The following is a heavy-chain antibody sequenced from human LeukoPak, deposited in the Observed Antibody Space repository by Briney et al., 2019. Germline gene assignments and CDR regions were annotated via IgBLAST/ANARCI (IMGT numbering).Heavy chain of an antibody. CDR1: GYTFTSYG. CDR2: ISAYNGNT. CDR3: ARDLFDFWSGYHAD. V-gene: IGHV1-18*01. D-gene: IGHD3-3*01. J-gene: IGHJ4*02. Sequence: GASVKVSCKASGYTFTSYGISWVRQAPGQGLEWMGWISAYNGNTNYAQKLQGRVTMTTDTSTSTAYMELRSLRSDDTAVYYCARDLFDFWSGYHADWGQGTLVTVSS.